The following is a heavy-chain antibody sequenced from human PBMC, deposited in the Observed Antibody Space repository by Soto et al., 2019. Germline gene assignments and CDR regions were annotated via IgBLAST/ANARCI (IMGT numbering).Heavy chain of an antibody. J-gene: IGHJ4*02. Sequence: GGSLRLSCAASGFVFSPSWMTWVRQAPGKGLEWVATINEDGSEKHYVDSVKGRFSIFRDNARNSLDLQMNSLRVEDTAVYYCARYANCGYWGQGTQVTVSS. D-gene: IGHD2-2*01. V-gene: IGHV3-7*01. CDR2: INEDGSEK. CDR3: ARYANCGY. CDR1: GFVFSPSW.